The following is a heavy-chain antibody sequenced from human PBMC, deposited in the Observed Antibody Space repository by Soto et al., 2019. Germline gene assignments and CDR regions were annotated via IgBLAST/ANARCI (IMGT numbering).Heavy chain of an antibody. CDR2: IYYSGST. CDR1: GGSISSGDYY. CDR3: ARVWPFGSVITPYFDY. V-gene: IGHV4-30-4*01. Sequence: SETLSLTCTVSGGSISSGDYYWSWIRQPPGKGLEWIGYIYYSGSTYYNPSLKSRVTISVDTSKNQFSLKLSSVTAADTAVYYCARVWPFGSVITPYFDYWGQGTLVTVSS. J-gene: IGHJ4*02. D-gene: IGHD3-22*01.